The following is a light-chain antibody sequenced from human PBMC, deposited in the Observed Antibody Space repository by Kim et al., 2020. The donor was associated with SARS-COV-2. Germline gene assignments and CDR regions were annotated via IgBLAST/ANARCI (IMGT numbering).Light chain of an antibody. CDR3: QSYDNSLSVWV. CDR2: GNN. J-gene: IGLJ3*02. CDR1: SSNSGAGSD. Sequence: QMVTISCTGSSSNSGAGSDVHWYQQLPGTAPRLLIFGNNNRPSGVPDRFSGSKSGTSASLAITGLQAEDESAYYCQSYDNSLSVWVFGGGTQLTVL. V-gene: IGLV1-40*01.